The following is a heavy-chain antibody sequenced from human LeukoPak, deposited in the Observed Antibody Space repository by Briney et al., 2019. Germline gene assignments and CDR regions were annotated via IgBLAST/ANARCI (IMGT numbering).Heavy chain of an antibody. CDR1: GFTFSHYI. Sequence: GGSLRLSCAGSGFTFSHYIINWVRQTPGGGLEWLSSISFIEGLIYYADSVRGRFTVSRDNAKNSLYLQMSSLRVEDTAVYYCARGGLDGWIHLWPSSHFDYWGQGTLVTVSS. D-gene: IGHD5-18*01. V-gene: IGHV3-21*01. CDR2: ISFIEGLI. CDR3: ARGGLDGWIHLWPSSHFDY. J-gene: IGHJ4*02.